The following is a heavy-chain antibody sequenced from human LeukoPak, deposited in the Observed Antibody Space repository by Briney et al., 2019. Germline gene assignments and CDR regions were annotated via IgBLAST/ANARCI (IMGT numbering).Heavy chain of an antibody. V-gene: IGHV4-39*07. CDR1: GGSVSSSSYY. D-gene: IGHD5-12*01. CDR3: ARGAQWLRKGVRFDP. CDR2: IYYSGST. Sequence: SETLSLTCTVSGGSVSSSSYYWGWIRQPPGKGLEWIGSIYYSGSTYYNPSLKSRVSISVDTSKNQFSLKLSSVTAADTAVYYCARGAQWLRKGVRFDPWGQGTLVTVSS. J-gene: IGHJ5*02.